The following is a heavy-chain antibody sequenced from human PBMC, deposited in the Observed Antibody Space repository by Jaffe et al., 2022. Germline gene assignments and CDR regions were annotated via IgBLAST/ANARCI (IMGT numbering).Heavy chain of an antibody. CDR3: ARTLPGIAGGFDY. CDR2: ISSSSSTI. V-gene: IGHV3-48*01. D-gene: IGHD6-13*01. Sequence: EVQLVESGGGLVQPGGSLRLSCAASGFTFSSYSMNWVRQAPGKGLEWVSYISSSSSTIYYADSVKGRFTISRDNAKNSLYLQMNSLRAEDTAVYYCARTLPGIAGGFDYWGQGTLVTVSS. J-gene: IGHJ4*02. CDR1: GFTFSSYS.